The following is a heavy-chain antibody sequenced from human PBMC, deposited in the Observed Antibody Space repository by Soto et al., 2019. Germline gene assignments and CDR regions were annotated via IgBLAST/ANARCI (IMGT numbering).Heavy chain of an antibody. D-gene: IGHD6-6*01. CDR2: ISSSSSYI. Sequence: GGSLRLSCAASGFTFSSYSMNWVRQAPGKGLEWVSSISSSSSYIYYADSVKGRFTISRNNAKNSLYLQMNSLRAEDTAVYYCAREGSSSSTYYYYYTDVWGKGTTVTVSS. V-gene: IGHV3-21*01. CDR3: AREGSSSSTYYYYYTDV. CDR1: GFTFSSYS. J-gene: IGHJ6*03.